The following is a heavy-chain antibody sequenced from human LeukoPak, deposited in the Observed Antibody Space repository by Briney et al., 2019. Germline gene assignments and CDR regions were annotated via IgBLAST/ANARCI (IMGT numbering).Heavy chain of an antibody. CDR2: ISSSSSYM. J-gene: IGHJ4*02. V-gene: IGHV3-21*01. CDR3: ARELAVAGTGFDY. CDR1: GFTFSSYS. Sequence: GGSLRLSCAASGFTFSSYSMNWVRQAPGKGLEWVSSISSSSSYMYYADSVKGRFTISRDNAKNSLYLQMNSLRAEDTAVYYCARELAVAGTGFDYWGQGTLVTVSS. D-gene: IGHD6-19*01.